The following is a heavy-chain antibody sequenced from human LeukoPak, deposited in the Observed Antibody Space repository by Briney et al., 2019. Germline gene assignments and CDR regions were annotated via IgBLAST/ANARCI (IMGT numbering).Heavy chain of an antibody. CDR1: GFTFSDYY. Sequence: SGGSLRLSCAASGFTFSDYYMSWIRQAPGKGLEWVSYISSSGSTIYYADSVKGRFTISRDNAKNSLYLQMNSLRAEDTAVYYCARENNYYDSLGVDYWGQGTLVTVSS. CDR3: ARENNYYDSLGVDY. J-gene: IGHJ4*02. V-gene: IGHV3-11*01. CDR2: ISSSGSTI. D-gene: IGHD3-22*01.